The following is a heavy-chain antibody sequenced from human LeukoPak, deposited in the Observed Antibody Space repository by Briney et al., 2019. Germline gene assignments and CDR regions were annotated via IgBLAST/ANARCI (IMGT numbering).Heavy chain of an antibody. Sequence: GGSLRLSCAASGFTFSTYSMNWVRQAPGKWLEWLSYISSSGSVIFYAESVKGRFTVSRDNAKDSLYLQMNSLRAEDTAVYYCARVRYSSSAAADCWGQGTLLTVSS. CDR1: GFTFSTYS. V-gene: IGHV3-48*01. CDR3: ARVRYSSSAAADC. J-gene: IGHJ4*02. D-gene: IGHD6-6*01. CDR2: ISSSGSVI.